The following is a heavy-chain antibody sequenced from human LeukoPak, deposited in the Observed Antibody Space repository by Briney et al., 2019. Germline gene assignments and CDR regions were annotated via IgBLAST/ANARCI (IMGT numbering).Heavy chain of an antibody. CDR2: IRYDGSNK. CDR1: GFIFSDYG. Sequence: GGSLRLSCAASGFIFSDYGMHWVRQAPGKGLEWVTFIRYDGSNKYYADSVKGRFTISRDNSKNILYLQMNSLSSEATAVYYCAKEETASNPSDLDYWGQGTLVTASS. J-gene: IGHJ4*02. D-gene: IGHD5-18*01. CDR3: AKEETASNPSDLDY. V-gene: IGHV3-30*02.